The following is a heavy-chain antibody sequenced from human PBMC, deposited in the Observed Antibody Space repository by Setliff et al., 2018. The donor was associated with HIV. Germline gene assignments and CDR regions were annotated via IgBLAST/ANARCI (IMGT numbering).Heavy chain of an antibody. D-gene: IGHD3-10*01. CDR3: TRGAEVLRLGL. CDR1: AVSLRGHY. Sequence: SETLSLTCDDSAVSLRGHYWNWIRQSPGKGLEWIGEIDPRGSRSYNPSLKSRVTISKDTSKNQLSLKLTSATAADSALYYCTRGAEVLRLGLWGEGTLVTVSS. J-gene: IGHJ5*02. CDR2: IDPRGSR. V-gene: IGHV4-34*01.